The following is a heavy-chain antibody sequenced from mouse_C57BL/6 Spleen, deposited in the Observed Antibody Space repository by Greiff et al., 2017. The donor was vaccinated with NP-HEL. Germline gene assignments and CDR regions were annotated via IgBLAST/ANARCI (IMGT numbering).Heavy chain of an antibody. CDR3: TRDPDSSGYAMDY. CDR2: ISSGGDYI. J-gene: IGHJ4*01. CDR1: GFTFSSYA. D-gene: IGHD3-2*02. Sequence: EVMLVESGEGLVKPGGSLKLSCAASGFTFSSYAMSWVRQTPEKRLEWVAYISSGGDYIYYADTVKGRFTISRDNARNTLYLQMSSLKSEDTAMYYCTRDPDSSGYAMDYWGQGTSVTVSS. V-gene: IGHV5-9-1*02.